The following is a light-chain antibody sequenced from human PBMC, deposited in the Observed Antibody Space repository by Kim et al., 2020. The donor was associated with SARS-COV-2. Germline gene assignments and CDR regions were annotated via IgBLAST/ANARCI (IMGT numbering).Light chain of an antibody. CDR3: QQSYTTPRT. J-gene: IGKJ1*01. Sequence: DIQMTQSPSSLSASVGDRVTITCRASQSISTSLNWYQQEPGKAPKLLIYAASSLQSGVPSRFSDSGSGTDFTLTISSLQPEDFATYYCQQSYTTPRTFGQGTKVDIK. V-gene: IGKV1-39*01. CDR2: AAS. CDR1: QSISTS.